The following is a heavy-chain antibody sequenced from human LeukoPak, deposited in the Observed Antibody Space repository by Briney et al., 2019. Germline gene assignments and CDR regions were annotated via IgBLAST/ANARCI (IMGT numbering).Heavy chain of an antibody. CDR2: TSYDEINK. CDR3: ARDYKWGQALDY. D-gene: IGHD1-1*01. J-gene: IGHJ4*02. Sequence: GGSLRLSCTASGFTFSNSAMHWVRQAPGKGREWVAVTSYDEINKYYADSVKGRFTISRDNSRNTLYLQMNSLRAEDTAVYYCARDYKWGQALDYWGQGTLVTVSS. CDR1: GFTFSNSA. V-gene: IGHV3-30-3*01.